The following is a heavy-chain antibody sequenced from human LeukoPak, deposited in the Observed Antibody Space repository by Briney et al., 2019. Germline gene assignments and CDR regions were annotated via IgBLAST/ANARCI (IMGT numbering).Heavy chain of an antibody. D-gene: IGHD3-10*01. V-gene: IGHV4-30-4*01. Sequence: SQTLSLTCTVSGGSISSGDYYWSWIRQPPGKGLEWIGYIYYSGSTYYNPSLKSRVTISVDTSKNQFSLKLSSVTAADTAVYYCTREAMVRGVIRYYYGMDVWGQGTTVTVSS. CDR1: GGSISSGDYY. J-gene: IGHJ6*02. CDR3: TREAMVRGVIRYYYGMDV. CDR2: IYYSGST.